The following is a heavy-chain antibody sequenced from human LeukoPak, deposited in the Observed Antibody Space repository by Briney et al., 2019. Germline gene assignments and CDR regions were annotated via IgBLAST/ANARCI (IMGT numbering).Heavy chain of an antibody. CDR1: GFTFSSYG. V-gene: IGHV3-33*01. D-gene: IGHD6-13*01. Sequence: GGSLRLSCAASGFTFSSYGMHWVRQAPGKGLEWVAVIWYDGSNKYYADSVKGRFTISRDNSKNTLYLQMNSLRAEDTAVYYCAHGGRDSSSWTLDYWGQGTLVTVS. CDR2: IWYDGSNK. CDR3: AHGGRDSSSWTLDY. J-gene: IGHJ4*02.